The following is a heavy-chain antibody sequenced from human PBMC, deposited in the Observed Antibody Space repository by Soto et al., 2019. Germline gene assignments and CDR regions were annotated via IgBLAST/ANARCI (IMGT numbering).Heavy chain of an antibody. CDR2: SRNQANGYST. D-gene: IGHD3-22*01. CDR3: VXDTYFSDSSGYTRCFDF. Sequence: GGALRLSGSVSGFTLSYHYIDWGRQAPGKGLEWVGRSRNQANGYSTVYAASVKGRFTTSRDDSKNLVFLQMESLRTEDTAVYYCVXDTYFSDSSGYTRCFDFWGQGALVTVSS. V-gene: IGHV3-72*01. J-gene: IGHJ4*02. CDR1: GFTLSYHY.